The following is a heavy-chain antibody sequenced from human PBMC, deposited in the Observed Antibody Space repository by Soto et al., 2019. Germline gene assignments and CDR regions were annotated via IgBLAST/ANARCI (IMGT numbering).Heavy chain of an antibody. CDR2: ISYDGSNK. J-gene: IGHJ5*02. CDR3: ARDWCSSSWYGFDP. V-gene: IGHV3-30-3*01. D-gene: IGHD6-13*01. CDR1: GFTFSSYA. Sequence: GGSLRLSCAASGFTFSSYAMHWVRQAPGKGLEWVAVISYDGSNKYYADSVKGRFTISRDNSKNTLYLQMNSLRAEDTAVYYCARDWCSSSWYGFDPWGQGTLVTVSS.